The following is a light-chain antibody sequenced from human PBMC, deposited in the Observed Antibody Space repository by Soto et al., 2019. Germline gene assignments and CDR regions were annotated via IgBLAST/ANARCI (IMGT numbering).Light chain of an antibody. V-gene: IGKV3-15*01. J-gene: IGKJ1*01. CDR1: QSVSSN. CDR3: QQYKNWPPWT. Sequence: EMVMTQSPATLSVSPGERATLSCRASQSVSSNLAWYQQKPGQAPRPLIYGASTRATGIPARFSGSGSETEFTLTISSLQSEDFAVYYCQQYKNWPPWTFGQGTKVESK. CDR2: GAS.